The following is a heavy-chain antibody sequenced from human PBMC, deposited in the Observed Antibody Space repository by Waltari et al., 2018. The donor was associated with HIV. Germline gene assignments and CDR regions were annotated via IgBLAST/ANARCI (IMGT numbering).Heavy chain of an antibody. CDR3: ARSGSLMGRSAVAGTRYFDL. D-gene: IGHD6-19*01. CDR1: GGSISSGGYY. CDR2: IYYSGST. J-gene: IGHJ2*01. Sequence: QVQLQESGPGLVKPSQTLSLTCTVSGGSISSGGYYWSWIRQHPGKGLEWIGYIYYSGSTYYNPSLKSRVTISVDTSKNQFSLKLSSVTAADTAVYYCARSGSLMGRSAVAGTRYFDLWGRGTLVTVSS. V-gene: IGHV4-31*03.